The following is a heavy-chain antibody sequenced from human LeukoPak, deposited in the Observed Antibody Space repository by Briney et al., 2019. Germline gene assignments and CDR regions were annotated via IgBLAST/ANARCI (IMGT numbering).Heavy chain of an antibody. Sequence: PSETLSLTCTVSGGSISSYYWSWIRQPPGKGLEWIGRIYSSGSTNYNPSLKSRVTMSVDTSKNQFSLKLSSVTAADTAVYYCARGRYCSSTSCYLGVAPHLDIWGQGTMVTVSS. D-gene: IGHD2-2*01. CDR2: IYSSGST. J-gene: IGHJ3*02. CDR1: GGSISSYY. V-gene: IGHV4-4*07. CDR3: ARGRYCSSTSCYLGVAPHLDI.